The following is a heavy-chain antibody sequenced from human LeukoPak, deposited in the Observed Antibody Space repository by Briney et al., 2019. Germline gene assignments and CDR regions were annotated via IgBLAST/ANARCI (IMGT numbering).Heavy chain of an antibody. V-gene: IGHV3-74*01. CDR3: AREPDYYDSRGDAFDI. D-gene: IGHD3-22*01. CDR1: GFTFSDYY. Sequence: GGSLRLSCAASGFTFSDYYMSWIRQAPGKGLVWVARINTDGSTRNYADSVKGRFTISRDSAKSTLNLQMNSLRAEDTAVYYCAREPDYYDSRGDAFDIWGQGTMVTVSS. J-gene: IGHJ3*02. CDR2: INTDGSTR.